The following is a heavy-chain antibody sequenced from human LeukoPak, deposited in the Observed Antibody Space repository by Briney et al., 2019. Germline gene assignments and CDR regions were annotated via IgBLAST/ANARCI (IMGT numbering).Heavy chain of an antibody. D-gene: IGHD3-22*01. Sequence: SETLSLTCAVYGGSFSGYYWSWIRQPPGKGLEWIGEINHSGSTNYNPSLKSRVTISVDTSKNQFSLKLSSVTAADTAVYYCARGMGDSSGYYYVLFDYWGQGTLVTVSS. CDR1: GGSFSGYY. V-gene: IGHV4-34*01. J-gene: IGHJ4*02. CDR2: INHSGST. CDR3: ARGMGDSSGYYYVLFDY.